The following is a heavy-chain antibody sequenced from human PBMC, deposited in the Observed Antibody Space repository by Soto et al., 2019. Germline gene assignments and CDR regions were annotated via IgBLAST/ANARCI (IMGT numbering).Heavy chain of an antibody. V-gene: IGHV1-2*02. CDR1: GYSFTGYF. CDR2: INPNSGAT. Sequence: ASVKVSCKAAGYSFTGYFMHWVRQAPGQGLEWMGCINPNSGATKYAQKFQGRVTLTRDTSINTAYMEMSMLRSDDTAVYYCASGGGQILDHRPWGQGTLVTLSS. CDR3: ASGGGQILDHRP. J-gene: IGHJ5*02. D-gene: IGHD3-10*01.